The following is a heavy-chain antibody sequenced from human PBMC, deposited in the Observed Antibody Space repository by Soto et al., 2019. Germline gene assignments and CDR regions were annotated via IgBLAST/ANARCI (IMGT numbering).Heavy chain of an antibody. Sequence: SETLSLTCTVSGGSISSSSYYWGWIRQPPGKGLEWIGSIYYSGRTYYNPSLKSRVTISVDTSKNQFSLKLSSVTAADTAVYYCARHYGDYFYYYYYYMDVWGKGTTVTVSS. CDR1: GGSISSSSYY. CDR2: IYYSGRT. CDR3: ARHYGDYFYYYYYYMDV. V-gene: IGHV4-39*01. D-gene: IGHD4-17*01. J-gene: IGHJ6*03.